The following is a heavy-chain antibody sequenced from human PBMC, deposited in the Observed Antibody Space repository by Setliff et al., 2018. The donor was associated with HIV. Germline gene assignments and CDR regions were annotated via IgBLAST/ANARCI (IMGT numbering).Heavy chain of an antibody. D-gene: IGHD2-15*01. Sequence: GGSLRLSCAASGFIFSTYAMSWVRQAPGKGLAWVSAISAGGGSTYYAYSVKGRFTISRDNSKNTLYLQMNSLRAEDTAVYYCAKDQAVVTPRYDTFDIWGQGTMVTVSS. V-gene: IGHV3-23*01. CDR1: GFIFSTYA. CDR2: ISAGGGST. CDR3: AKDQAVVTPRYDTFDI. J-gene: IGHJ3*02.